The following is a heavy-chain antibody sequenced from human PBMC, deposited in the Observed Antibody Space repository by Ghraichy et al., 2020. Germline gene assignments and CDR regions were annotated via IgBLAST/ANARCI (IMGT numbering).Heavy chain of an antibody. Sequence: GGSLRLSCEASGFTFSSYAMNWVRQAPGKGLEWVSVVDTGGDDTYYADSVKGGFTISRDNSKKTLHLEMNSLRAEDTAVYYCAKGGSAVYYYYGMDVWGQGTTVTVSS. D-gene: IGHD6-6*01. CDR3: AKGGSAVYYYYGMDV. CDR2: VDTGGDDT. CDR1: GFTFSSYA. J-gene: IGHJ6*02. V-gene: IGHV3-23*01.